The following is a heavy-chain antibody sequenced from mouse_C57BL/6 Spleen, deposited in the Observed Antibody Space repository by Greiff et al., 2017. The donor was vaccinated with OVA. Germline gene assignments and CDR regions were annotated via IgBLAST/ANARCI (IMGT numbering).Heavy chain of an antibody. D-gene: IGHD2-3*01. CDR3: ARSMASYFDV. Sequence: QVQLQQSGAELVKPGASVKISCKASSYAFSSYGMNWVRQRPGKGLEWIGQLYPGDGDTNYNGKFKGRATLTADKSSSTAYMQLSSLTSEDSAVYFCARSMASYFDVWGTGTTVTVSS. CDR1: SYAFSSYG. V-gene: IGHV1-80*01. J-gene: IGHJ1*03. CDR2: LYPGDGDT.